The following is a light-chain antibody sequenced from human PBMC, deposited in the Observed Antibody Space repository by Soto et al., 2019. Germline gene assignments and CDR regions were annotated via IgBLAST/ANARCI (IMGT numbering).Light chain of an antibody. V-gene: IGKV3-15*01. CDR1: QSVSSD. Sequence: EIVMTQSPATLSVSPGERATLSCRASQSVSSDLAWYQQKPGQPPRLLVFGASTRATGIPAGFSGLGSGRHFTLTISSLQSEDFAVYYCQQYGSSFLTFGGGTKVDIK. CDR2: GAS. CDR3: QQYGSSFLT. J-gene: IGKJ4*01.